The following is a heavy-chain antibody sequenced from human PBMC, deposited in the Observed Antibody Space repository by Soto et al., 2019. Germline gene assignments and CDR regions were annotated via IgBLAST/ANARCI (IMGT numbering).Heavy chain of an antibody. CDR2: ISYDGSNK. V-gene: IGHV3-30-3*01. J-gene: IGHJ4*02. CDR3: VRSMIIVVRLIGLDY. Sequence: SLRLSCGASGFTFRSYAMHWVRQTPGKGLEWVAVISYDGSNKHYADSVKGRFSISRDNAKNMLYLQMDSLGSEDTAVYYCVRSMIIVVRLIGLDYWGQGTLVTVSS. CDR1: GFTFRSYA. D-gene: IGHD3-22*01.